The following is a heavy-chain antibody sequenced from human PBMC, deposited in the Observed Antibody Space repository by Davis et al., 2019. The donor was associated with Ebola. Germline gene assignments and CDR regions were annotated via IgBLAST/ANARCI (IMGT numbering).Heavy chain of an antibody. CDR2: INRDGSEK. J-gene: IGHJ6*04. CDR3: ASDLGYCSRGICYSVLDV. D-gene: IGHD2-2*01. CDR1: GFTFSNSW. V-gene: IGHV3-7*03. Sequence: GESLKISCAASGFTFSNSWMNWVRQAPGKGLEWLANINRDGSEKNYGDSVRGRFTISRDNAKSSLFLQRDTLTADDTAVYYCASDLGYCSRGICYSVLDVWGKGTTVTVSS.